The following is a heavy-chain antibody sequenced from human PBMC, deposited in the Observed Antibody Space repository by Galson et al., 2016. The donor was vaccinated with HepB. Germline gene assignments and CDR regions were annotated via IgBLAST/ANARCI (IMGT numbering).Heavy chain of an antibody. CDR2: IIPILGIA. V-gene: IGHV1-69*04. D-gene: IGHD3-3*01. CDR3: ARDYDFWSGYRYFDY. J-gene: IGHJ4*02. Sequence: SVKVSCKASGGTFSSYAISWVRQAPGQGLEWMGRIIPILGIANYAQKFQGRVTITADKSTSTAYMELSSLRSEDTAVYYCARDYDFWSGYRYFDYWGQGTLVTVSS. CDR1: GGTFSSYA.